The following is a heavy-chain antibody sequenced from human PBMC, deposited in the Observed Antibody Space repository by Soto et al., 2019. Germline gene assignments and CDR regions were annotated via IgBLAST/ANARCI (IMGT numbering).Heavy chain of an antibody. D-gene: IGHD3-22*01. J-gene: IGHJ6*02. CDR3: ARDKYYYDSSGYYPPYYYYGMDV. Sequence: GGSLRLSCAASGFTFGSYWMSWVRQAPGKGLEWVANIKQDGSEKYYVDSVKGRFTISRDNAKNSLYLQMNSLRAEDTAVYYCARDKYYYDSSGYYPPYYYYGMDVWGQGTTVTVSS. CDR2: IKQDGSEK. V-gene: IGHV3-7*04. CDR1: GFTFGSYW.